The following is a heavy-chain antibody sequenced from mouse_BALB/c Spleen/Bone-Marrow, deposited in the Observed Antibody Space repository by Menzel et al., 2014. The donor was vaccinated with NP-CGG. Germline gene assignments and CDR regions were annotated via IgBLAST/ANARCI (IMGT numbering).Heavy chain of an antibody. CDR2: FHPFNDDT. D-gene: IGHD3-3*01. CDR1: GYTFTTYP. V-gene: IGHV1-47*01. Sequence: VQLQQSGAEVVKPGASVKMSCKALGYTFTTYPIEWMKQNHGKSLEWIGNFHPFNDDTKYNEKFKDKAKLTVEKSSSTVYLEVSRLTSDDSAIYYCARKGPGNAMDYWGQGTSVTVSS. J-gene: IGHJ4*01. CDR3: ARKGPGNAMDY.